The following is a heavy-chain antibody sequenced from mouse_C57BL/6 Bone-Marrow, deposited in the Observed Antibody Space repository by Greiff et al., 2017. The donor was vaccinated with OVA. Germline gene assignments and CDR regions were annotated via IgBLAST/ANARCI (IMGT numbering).Heavy chain of an antibody. CDR2: IDPSDSYT. V-gene: IGHV1-69*01. Sequence: VQLQQPGAELVMPGASVKLSCKASGYTFTSYWMHWVKQRPGQGLEWIGEIDPSDSYTNYNQKFKGKSTLTVDKSSSTAYMQLSSLTSEDSAVYYCARSYYGSSHWYFDVWGTGTTVTVSS. CDR1: GYTFTSYW. D-gene: IGHD1-1*01. CDR3: ARSYYGSSHWYFDV. J-gene: IGHJ1*03.